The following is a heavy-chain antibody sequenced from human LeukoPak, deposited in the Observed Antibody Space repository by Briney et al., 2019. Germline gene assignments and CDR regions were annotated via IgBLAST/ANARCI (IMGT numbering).Heavy chain of an antibody. J-gene: IGHJ5*02. Sequence: SQTLSLTCTVSGASFSSGDQYWNWIRQSPGKGLEWIGSLHPSGNLYNNPSLESRVTMSVDTPKNQFSLNLNSVTAADTAVYYCARGRGGYYYRNWFDPWGQGTLVTVSS. CDR1: GASFSSGDQY. D-gene: IGHD3-22*01. V-gene: IGHV4-31*03. CDR2: LHPSGNL. CDR3: ARGRGGYYYRNWFDP.